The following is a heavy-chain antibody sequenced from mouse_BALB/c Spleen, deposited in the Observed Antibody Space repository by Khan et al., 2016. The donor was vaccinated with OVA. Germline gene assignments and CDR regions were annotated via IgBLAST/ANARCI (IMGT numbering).Heavy chain of an antibody. Sequence: QVQLQQSGPELVRPGVSVKISCKGSGYTFTDYGMHWVRQSPAKSLEWIGVITTYSGDTNYNQKFKGKATMTVDKSSNTAYIELARLTSEDSAIYYCARLTLRLDYWGQGTSVTVSS. CDR1: GYTFTDYG. D-gene: IGHD1-1*01. V-gene: IGHV1S137*01. CDR3: ARLTLRLDY. J-gene: IGHJ4*01. CDR2: ITTYSGDT.